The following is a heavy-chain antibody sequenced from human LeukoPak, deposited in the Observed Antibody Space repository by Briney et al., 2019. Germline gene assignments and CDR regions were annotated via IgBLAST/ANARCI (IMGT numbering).Heavy chain of an antibody. CDR1: GGSISSYY. J-gene: IGHJ3*02. Sequence: SETLSLTCTVSGGSISSYYWSWIRQPPGKGLEWIGYIYYSGSTNYNPSLKSRVDISVDTSKNQISLKLSSVTAADTAVYYCAREQWLSSEGAFDIWGQGTMVTVSS. V-gene: IGHV4-59*01. CDR2: IYYSGST. D-gene: IGHD6-19*01. CDR3: AREQWLSSEGAFDI.